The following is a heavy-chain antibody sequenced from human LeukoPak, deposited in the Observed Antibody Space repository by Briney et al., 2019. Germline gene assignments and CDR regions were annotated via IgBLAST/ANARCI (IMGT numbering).Heavy chain of an antibody. CDR1: GYTFTGYY. J-gene: IGHJ4*02. CDR3: ARYYIEGRCFDY. V-gene: IGHV1-2*02. Sequence: ASVKVSCKASGYTFTGYYMHRVRQAPGQGLEWMGWINPNSGGTNYAQKFQGRITMTRDTSISTAYMELSRLRSDDTAVYYCARYYIEGRCFDYWGQGTLVTVSS. CDR2: INPNSGGT. D-gene: IGHD3-10*01.